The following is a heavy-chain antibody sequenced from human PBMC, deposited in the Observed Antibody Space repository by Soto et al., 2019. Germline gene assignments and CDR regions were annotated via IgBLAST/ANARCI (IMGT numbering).Heavy chain of an antibody. D-gene: IGHD1-26*01. CDR1: VFTFISYA. V-gene: IGHV3-23*01. J-gene: IGHJ6*02. CDR3: AKAAGFGGQMDV. CDR2: ISGSGGST. Sequence: GWSLRLSCASSVFTFISYAMSWVRQAPGKGLEWVSAISGSGGSTYYADSVKGRFTISRDNSKNTLYLQMNSLRAEDTAVYYCAKAAGFGGQMDVWGQGTTVTVSS.